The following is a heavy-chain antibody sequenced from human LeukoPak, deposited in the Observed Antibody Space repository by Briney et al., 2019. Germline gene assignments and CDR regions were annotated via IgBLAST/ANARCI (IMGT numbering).Heavy chain of an antibody. J-gene: IGHJ2*01. V-gene: IGHV3-48*03. Sequence: GGSLRLSCAASGFTFSSYEMNWVRQAPGKGLEWVSYISSSGSTIYYADSVKGRFTISRDNAKNSLYLQMNSLRAEDTAVYYCASNLDYGDSDYWYFDLWGRGTLVTVSS. D-gene: IGHD4-17*01. CDR1: GFTFSSYE. CDR3: ASNLDYGDSDYWYFDL. CDR2: ISSSGSTI.